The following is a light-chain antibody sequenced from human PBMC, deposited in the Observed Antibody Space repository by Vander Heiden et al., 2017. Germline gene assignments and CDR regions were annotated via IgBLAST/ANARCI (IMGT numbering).Light chain of an antibody. V-gene: IGKV3-15*01. CDR3: QQYNNWPLT. CDR1: QSVSSN. J-gene: IGKJ4*01. CDR2: GAS. Sequence: EIVMTQSPVTLSVSPGERATLSCRASQSVSSNLAWYQQKPGQAPRLLIYGASTRATGIPARFSGSGSGTEFTLTISSLQSEDFAVYYCQQYNNWPLTSGGGTKVEIK.